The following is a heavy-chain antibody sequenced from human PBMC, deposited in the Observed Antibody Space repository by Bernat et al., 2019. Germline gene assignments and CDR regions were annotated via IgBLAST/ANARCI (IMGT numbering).Heavy chain of an antibody. CDR2: INPSGGST. V-gene: IGHV1-46*01. CDR3: ARVDISNYLLTPDY. J-gene: IGHJ4*02. D-gene: IGHD4-11*01. Sequence: QVQLVQSGAEVKKPGASVKVSCKASGYTFTSYYMHWVRQAPGQGLEWMGIINPSGGSTSYAQKFQGRVTMTRDTSTSTAYMELRSLRSDDTAVYYCARVDISNYLLTPDYWGQGTLVTVSS. CDR1: GYTFTSYY.